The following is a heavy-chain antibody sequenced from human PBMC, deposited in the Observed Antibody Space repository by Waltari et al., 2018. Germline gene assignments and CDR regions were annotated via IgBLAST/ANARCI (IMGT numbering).Heavy chain of an antibody. CDR2: IYYSGST. D-gene: IGHD6-6*01. J-gene: IGHJ5*02. V-gene: IGHV4-59*01. CDR1: GGSISSYY. Sequence: QVQLQESGPGLVKPSETLSLTCTVSGGSISSYYWSWLRQPPGKGLEWIGYIYYSGSTNYNPSLKSRVTISVDTSKNQFSLKLSSVTAADTAVYYCARTSIAARPAWFDPWGQGTLVTVSS. CDR3: ARTSIAARPAWFDP.